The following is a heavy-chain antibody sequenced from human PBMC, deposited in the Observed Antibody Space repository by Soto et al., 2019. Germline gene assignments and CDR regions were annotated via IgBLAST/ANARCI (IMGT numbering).Heavy chain of an antibody. CDR3: AIVRSVGAKTPFDFDY. CDR1: GYTFTSYG. V-gene: IGHV1-18*01. Sequence: QVQLVQSGAEVKKPGASVKVSCKASGYTFTSYGISWVRQAPGQGLEWMGWISAYNGNTNSAQKLQGRVTMTTDTSTSTAYMELRSLSSDDTAVYYCAIVRSVGAKTPFDFDYWGQGTLVTVSS. D-gene: IGHD1-26*01. CDR2: ISAYNGNT. J-gene: IGHJ4*02.